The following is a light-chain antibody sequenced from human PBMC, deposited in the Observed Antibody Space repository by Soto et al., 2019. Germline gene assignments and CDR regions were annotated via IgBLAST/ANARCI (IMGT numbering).Light chain of an antibody. CDR3: QQYGSSPPMYT. Sequence: EIVLTQSPGTLSLSPGERATLSCRASQSVSSSYLAWYQQKPGQPPRLLIYGASSRATGIPDRFSGSGSGTDFTLTISRLEPEDFAVYYCQQYGSSPPMYTLGQGPKVDIK. V-gene: IGKV3-20*01. CDR1: QSVSSSY. J-gene: IGKJ2*01. CDR2: GAS.